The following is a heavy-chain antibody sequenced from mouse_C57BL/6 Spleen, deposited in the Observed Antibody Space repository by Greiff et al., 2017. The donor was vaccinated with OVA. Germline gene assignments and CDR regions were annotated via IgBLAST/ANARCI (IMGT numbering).Heavy chain of an antibody. Sequence: QVQLQQPGAELVRPGSSVKLSCKASGYTFTSYWMHWVKQRPIQGLEWIGNIDPSDSDTHYNQKFKDKATLTVDKSSSTAYMQLSSLTSEDSAVYYCARWDYGSRDALDYWGQGTSVTVSA. CDR2: IDPSDSDT. CDR1: GYTFTSYW. J-gene: IGHJ4*01. CDR3: ARWDYGSRDALDY. D-gene: IGHD1-1*01. V-gene: IGHV1-52*01.